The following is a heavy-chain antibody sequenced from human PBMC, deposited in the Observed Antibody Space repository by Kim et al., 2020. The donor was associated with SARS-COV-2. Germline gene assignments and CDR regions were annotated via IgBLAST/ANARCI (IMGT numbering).Heavy chain of an antibody. CDR1: GFTFSGYG. J-gene: IGHJ6*02. D-gene: IGHD4-17*01. Sequence: GGSLRLSCAASGFTFSGYGMNWVRQAPGKGLEWVSAISGSGAGTYYADSVKGRFTISRDNPKNTLHLQMSSLRAEDTAIYYCAKAGWTTVAPEGHYYYYGVDVWGQGTTVIVSS. V-gene: IGHV3-23*01. CDR2: ISGSGAGT. CDR3: AKAGWTTVAPEGHYYYYGVDV.